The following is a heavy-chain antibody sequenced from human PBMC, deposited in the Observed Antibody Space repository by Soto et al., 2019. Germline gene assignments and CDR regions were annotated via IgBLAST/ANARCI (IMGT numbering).Heavy chain of an antibody. J-gene: IGHJ4*02. V-gene: IGHV4-39*01. CDR1: GGSTSRYY. Sequence: SETLSLTCSVSGGSTSRYYWGWIRQPPGKGLEWIGSIYYSGSTYYNPSLKSRVTISVDTSKNQFSLKLSSVTAADTAVYYCARHYLSVIDYWGQGTLVTAPQ. D-gene: IGHD3-16*02. CDR3: ARHYLSVIDY. CDR2: IYYSGST.